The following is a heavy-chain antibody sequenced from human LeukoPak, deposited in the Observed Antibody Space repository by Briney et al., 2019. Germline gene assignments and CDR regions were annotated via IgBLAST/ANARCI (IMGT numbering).Heavy chain of an antibody. CDR2: INHSGST. CDR3: AKDRSSRRYSSFSTNWFDP. Sequence: SETLSLTCAVYGGSFSGYYWSWIRQPPGKGLEWIGEINHSGSTNYNPSLKSRVTISVDTSKNQFSLKLSSVTAADTAVYYCAKDRSSRRYSSFSTNWFDPWGQGTLVTVSS. V-gene: IGHV4-34*01. J-gene: IGHJ5*02. D-gene: IGHD6-6*01. CDR1: GGSFSGYY.